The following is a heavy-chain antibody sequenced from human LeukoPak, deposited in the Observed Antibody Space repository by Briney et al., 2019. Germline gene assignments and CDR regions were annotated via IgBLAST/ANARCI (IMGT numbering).Heavy chain of an antibody. D-gene: IGHD6-13*01. CDR3: ARGTGSSWTGAFDI. Sequence: SETLSLTCTVSGGSISRYYWSWIRQPPGKGLEWIGYIYYSGSTNYNPSLKSRVTISVDTSKNQFSLKLSSVTAADTAVYYCARGTGSSWTGAFDIWGQGTMVTVSS. CDR1: GGSISRYY. J-gene: IGHJ3*02. V-gene: IGHV4-59*01. CDR2: IYYSGST.